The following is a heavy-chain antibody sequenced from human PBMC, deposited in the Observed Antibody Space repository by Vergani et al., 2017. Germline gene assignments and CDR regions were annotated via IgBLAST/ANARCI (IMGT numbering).Heavy chain of an antibody. CDR1: GFTFSNYA. D-gene: IGHD1-26*01. J-gene: IGHJ4*02. CDR2: IRGSGGST. Sequence: EVQLLESGGGLVQPGGSLRLSCAASGFTFSNYAMSWVRRAPGTGLEWVSAIRGSGGSTYYADSVKGRFTISRDNSKNTLSLQMNSLRAEDTAVYYCASGIVGATPGRLDYWGQGTLVTVSS. V-gene: IGHV3-23*01. CDR3: ASGIVGATPGRLDY.